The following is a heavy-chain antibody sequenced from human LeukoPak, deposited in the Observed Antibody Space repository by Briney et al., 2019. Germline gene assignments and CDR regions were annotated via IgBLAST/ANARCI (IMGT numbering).Heavy chain of an antibody. CDR2: IYYSVST. D-gene: IGHD3-3*01. V-gene: IGHV4-59*01. Sequence: SKTLALTCTVSGGSISSYYWRWIRQPPGKRLEWIGYIYYSVSTNYNPSLKSPVTISVDTSNNQFSLKLSSVTAADTAVYYCGREGLEAAIWGQGTMVTVSS. CDR1: GGSISSYY. CDR3: GREGLEAAI. J-gene: IGHJ3*02.